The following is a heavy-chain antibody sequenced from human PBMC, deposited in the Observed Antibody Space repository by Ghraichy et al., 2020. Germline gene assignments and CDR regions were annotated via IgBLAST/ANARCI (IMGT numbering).Heavy chain of an antibody. J-gene: IGHJ4*02. CDR3: AKGVVITPDYFDY. D-gene: IGHD3-22*01. V-gene: IGHV3-23*01. CDR1: GFTFSSYA. Sequence: LSLTCAASGFTFSSYAMSWVRQAPGKGLEWVSAISGSGGSTYYADSVKGRFTISRDNSKNTLYLQMNSLRAEDTAVYYCAKGVVITPDYFDYWGQGTLVTVSS. CDR2: ISGSGGST.